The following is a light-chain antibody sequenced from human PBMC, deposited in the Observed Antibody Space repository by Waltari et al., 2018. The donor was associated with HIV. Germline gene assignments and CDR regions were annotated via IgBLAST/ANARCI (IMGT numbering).Light chain of an antibody. J-gene: IGLJ1*01. CDR2: STS. V-gene: IGLV7-43*01. CDR1: TGAVTSGYY. CDR3: LLYYGGAYV. Sequence: QTVVTQEPSLTVSPGGTVPLTCASSTGAVTSGYYPNWFQQKPGQAPRVLIYSTSNKHSWTPARFSGSLLGGKAALTLSGVQPEDEAEYYCLLYYGGAYVFGTGTKVAVL.